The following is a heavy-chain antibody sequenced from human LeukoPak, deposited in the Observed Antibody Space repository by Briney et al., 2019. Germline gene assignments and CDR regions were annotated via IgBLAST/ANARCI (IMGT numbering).Heavy chain of an antibody. J-gene: IGHJ4*02. Sequence: GGSLRLSCAASGFTFSDYYMSWIRQAPGKGLEWVSYISSTSSYTNYADSVKGRFTISRDNAKNSLHLQMNSLRAEDTAVYYCARGRGYYFDYWGQGTLVTVSS. CDR3: ARGRGYYFDY. CDR1: GFTFSDYY. CDR2: ISSTSSYT. V-gene: IGHV3-11*06. D-gene: IGHD2-15*01.